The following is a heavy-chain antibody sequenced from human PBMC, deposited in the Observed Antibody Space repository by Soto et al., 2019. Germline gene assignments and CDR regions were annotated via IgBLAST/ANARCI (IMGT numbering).Heavy chain of an antibody. CDR3: ARVRPGYFDWHFDY. V-gene: IGHV3-30-3*01. D-gene: IGHD3-9*01. CDR2: ISYDGSNK. J-gene: IGHJ4*02. Sequence: GGSLRLSCAASGFTFSSYAMHWVRQAPGKGLEWVAVISYDGSNKYYADSVKGRFTISRDNSKNTLYLQMNSLRAEDTAVYYCARVRPGYFDWHFDYWGQGTLVTVSS. CDR1: GFTFSSYA.